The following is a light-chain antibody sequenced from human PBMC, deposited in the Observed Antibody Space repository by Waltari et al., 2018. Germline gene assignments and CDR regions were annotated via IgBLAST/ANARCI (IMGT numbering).Light chain of an antibody. CDR1: QSISTW. CDR2: KAS. V-gene: IGKV1-5*03. J-gene: IGKJ4*01. Sequence: IQMTQSPSTLSASVGDRVTITFRASQSISTWLAWYQQKPGKAPNLLIYKASSLESGVPSRFSGSGSGTEFTLTISSLQPDDFATYYCQQFDSYPLTFGGETKVEIK. CDR3: QQFDSYPLT.